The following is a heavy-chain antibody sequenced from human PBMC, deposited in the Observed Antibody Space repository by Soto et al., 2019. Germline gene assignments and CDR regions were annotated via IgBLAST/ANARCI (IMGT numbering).Heavy chain of an antibody. CDR1: GFTFSTYA. V-gene: IGHV3-23*01. CDR2: ISDSDGST. CDR3: AKEVEGGWYYFDY. Sequence: EVQLLESGGGLVQPGGSLTLSCAASGFTFSTYAMTWVRQAPGKGLEWVSTISDSDGSTYYADSVKGRFTISRDNSKNTVYLQMNSLRAEDTAVYYCAKEVEGGWYYFDYWGQGTLVTVSP. J-gene: IGHJ4*02. D-gene: IGHD2-15*01.